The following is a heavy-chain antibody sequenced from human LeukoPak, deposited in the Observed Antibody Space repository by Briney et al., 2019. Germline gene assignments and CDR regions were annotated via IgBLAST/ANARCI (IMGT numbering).Heavy chain of an antibody. J-gene: IGHJ4*02. V-gene: IGHV3-23*01. D-gene: IGHD1-26*01. Sequence: QTGGSLRLSCAASGFTFSIYAMNWVRQAPGRGLEWVSGISRSGDDTYYADSVKGRFTISRDIAKITLSLQMRSLRAEDTAVYYCARSTGSYYGDLEYWGQGTLVTVSS. CDR2: ISRSGDDT. CDR3: ARSTGSYYGDLEY. CDR1: GFTFSIYA.